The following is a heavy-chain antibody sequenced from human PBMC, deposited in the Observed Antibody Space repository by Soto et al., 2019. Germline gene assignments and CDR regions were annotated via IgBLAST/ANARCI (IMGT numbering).Heavy chain of an antibody. CDR2: IVPFNGIT. J-gene: IGHJ3*02. Sequence: VQSGAEMKKPGSSVKVSCTVSRGTVNTNAISWVRQAPGRGPEWMGRIVPFNGITEYAQKFQDRVSMTADRSTSQVYMEVRDLRPEDTAIYYCAIANSWLGALRIWDQGT. CDR3: AIANSWLGALRI. D-gene: IGHD5-12*01. CDR1: RGTVNTNA. V-gene: IGHV1-69*02.